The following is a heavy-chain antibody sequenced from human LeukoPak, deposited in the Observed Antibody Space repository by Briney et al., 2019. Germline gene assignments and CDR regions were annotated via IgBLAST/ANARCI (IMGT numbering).Heavy chain of an antibody. Sequence: MPSETLSLTCTVSGGSISSSSYFWGWIRQPPGKGLEWIGRIYTSGSTNYNPSLKSRVTMSVDTSKNQFSLKLTSVTAADTAVYYCARVTDWNDLDYWGQGTLVTVSS. CDR3: ARVTDWNDLDY. D-gene: IGHD1-1*01. CDR1: GGSISSSSYF. V-gene: IGHV4-39*07. CDR2: IYTSGST. J-gene: IGHJ4*02.